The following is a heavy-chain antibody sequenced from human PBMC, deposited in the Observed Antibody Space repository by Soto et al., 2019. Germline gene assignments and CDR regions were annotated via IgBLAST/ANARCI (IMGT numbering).Heavy chain of an antibody. CDR3: ARNINGGFDY. CDR1: GYIFTNYW. Sequence: PGESLKISCKGSGYIFTNYWISWVRQMPGKGLEWMGRIDPSDSYTSYSPSFQGHVTISADKSITTAYLQWSSLKVSDTAMYYCARNINGGFDYWGQGTLVTVSS. D-gene: IGHD2-15*01. V-gene: IGHV5-10-1*01. J-gene: IGHJ4*02. CDR2: IDPSDSYT.